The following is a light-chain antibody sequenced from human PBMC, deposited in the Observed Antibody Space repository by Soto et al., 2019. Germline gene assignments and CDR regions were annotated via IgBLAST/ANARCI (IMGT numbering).Light chain of an antibody. V-gene: IGKV4-1*01. CDR1: QSILSGSNNKNY. J-gene: IGKJ4*01. CDR2: WAS. Sequence: DIVMTHSPDSLALSLGERATINCKSSQSILSGSNNKNYVAWYQKKPGQAPKLLFHWASIRDSGVPDRFSVSGSGTDFTLTINSLQAEDVAVYYCQQYYTPLLTFGGGTKVDIK. CDR3: QQYYTPLLT.